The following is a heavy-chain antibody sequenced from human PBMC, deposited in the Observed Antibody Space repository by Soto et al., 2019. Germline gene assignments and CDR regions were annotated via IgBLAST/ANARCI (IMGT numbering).Heavy chain of an antibody. J-gene: IGHJ4*02. V-gene: IGHV4-34*01. CDR3: ARGRSYYNG. CDR1: GGSFSGYY. CDR2: ISHSGST. D-gene: IGHD3-10*01. Sequence: SETLSLTCAVYGGSFSGYYWSWIRQPPGKGLEWIGEISHSGSTNYNPSLKSRVTISVDTSKNQFSLKLSSVTAADTAVYYCARGRSYYNGWGQGTLVTVSS.